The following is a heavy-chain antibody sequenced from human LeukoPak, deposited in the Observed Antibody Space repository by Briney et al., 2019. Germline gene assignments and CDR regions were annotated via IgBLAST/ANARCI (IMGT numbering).Heavy chain of an antibody. CDR1: GDSISNHY. V-gene: IGHV4-59*08. CDR3: ARLGGGSYLGRFDP. J-gene: IGHJ5*02. CDR2: MYYSGST. D-gene: IGHD1-26*01. Sequence: SETLSLTCTVSGDSISNHYWTWIRQPPGKGLEWIGYMYYSGSTNYNPSLKSRVTISVDTSKNQFSLRLSSVTAADTAVYYCARLGGGSYLGRFDPWGQGTLVTVFS.